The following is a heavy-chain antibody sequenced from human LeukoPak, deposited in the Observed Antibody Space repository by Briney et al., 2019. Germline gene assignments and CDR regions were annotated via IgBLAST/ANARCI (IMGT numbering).Heavy chain of an antibody. D-gene: IGHD2-15*01. Sequence: GGSLRLSCAASGFTFSSYAMHWVRQAPGKGLEWVAVISYDGSNKYYADSVKGRFTISRDNSKNTLYLQMNSLRAEDRAVYYCTESYCSGGSCLDYFDYWGQGTLVTVSS. CDR3: TESYCSGGSCLDYFDY. J-gene: IGHJ4*02. CDR1: GFTFSSYA. V-gene: IGHV3-30*04. CDR2: ISYDGSNK.